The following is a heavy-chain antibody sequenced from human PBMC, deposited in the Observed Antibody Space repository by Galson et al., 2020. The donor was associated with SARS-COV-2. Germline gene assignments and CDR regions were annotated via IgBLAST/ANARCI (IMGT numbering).Heavy chain of an antibody. Sequence: GESLKISCEASGFTFSGHSMNWVRQAPGKGLEWVSYISDSSSTIYYEDSVKGRFTISRDNAKNSLYLQMNSLRDEDTAVYYCARDSDYDSSGYYWGGFDYWGQGTLVTVSS. V-gene: IGHV3-48*02. CDR2: ISDSSSTI. D-gene: IGHD3-22*01. J-gene: IGHJ4*02. CDR1: GFTFSGHS. CDR3: ARDSDYDSSGYYWGGFDY.